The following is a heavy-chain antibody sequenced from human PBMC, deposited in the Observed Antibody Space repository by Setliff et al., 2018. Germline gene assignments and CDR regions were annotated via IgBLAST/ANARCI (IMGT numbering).Heavy chain of an antibody. CDR3: ASQRWLQFSVDY. CDR2: IYYSGST. V-gene: IGHV4-39*07. D-gene: IGHD5-12*01. CDR1: GGSISSSSYY. J-gene: IGHJ4*02. Sequence: SETLSLTCTVSGGSISSSSYYWGWIRQPPGKGLEWIGSIYYSGSTYYNPSLKSRVTISVDTSKNQFSLKLSSVTAADTALYYCASQRWLQFSVDYWGRGTLVTVSS.